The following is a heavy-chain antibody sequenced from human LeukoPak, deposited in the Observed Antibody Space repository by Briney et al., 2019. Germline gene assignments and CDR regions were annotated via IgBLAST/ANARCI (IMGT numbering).Heavy chain of an antibody. CDR3: ARGDAYSTLLFYYYYYMDV. Sequence: GASVKVSCKASGYTFTGYYMHWVRQAPGQGLEWMGWINPNSGGTNYAQKFQGRVTMTRDTSISTAYMELSRLRSDDTAVYYCARGDAYSTLLFYYYYYMDVWGKGTTVTVSS. J-gene: IGHJ6*03. CDR2: INPNSGGT. D-gene: IGHD4-11*01. V-gene: IGHV1-2*02. CDR1: GYTFTGYY.